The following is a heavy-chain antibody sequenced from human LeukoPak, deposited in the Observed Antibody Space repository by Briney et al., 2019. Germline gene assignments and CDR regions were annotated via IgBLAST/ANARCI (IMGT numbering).Heavy chain of an antibody. Sequence: PGGSLRLSCAASGFTFSNSWMSWVRQAPERGLEWVANIKADGSQKDYVDSMKGRFTISRDNSKNTLYLQMNSLRAEDTAVYYCAKDLTLSDTAMVPADYFDYWGQGTLVTVSS. V-gene: IGHV3-7*03. D-gene: IGHD5-18*01. J-gene: IGHJ4*02. CDR1: GFTFSNSW. CDR3: AKDLTLSDTAMVPADYFDY. CDR2: IKADGSQK.